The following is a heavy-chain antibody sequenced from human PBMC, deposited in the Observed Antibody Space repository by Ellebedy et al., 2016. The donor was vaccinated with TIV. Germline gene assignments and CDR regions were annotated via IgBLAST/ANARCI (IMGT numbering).Heavy chain of an antibody. Sequence: ASVKVSXXASGYTFTGYYMHWVRQAPGQGLEWMGWINPNSGGTNYAQKFQGWVTMTRDTSISTAYMELSSLRSEDTAVYYCALQWELLRPFDYWGQGTLVTVSS. CDR1: GYTFTGYY. V-gene: IGHV1-2*04. D-gene: IGHD1-26*01. J-gene: IGHJ4*02. CDR2: INPNSGGT. CDR3: ALQWELLRPFDY.